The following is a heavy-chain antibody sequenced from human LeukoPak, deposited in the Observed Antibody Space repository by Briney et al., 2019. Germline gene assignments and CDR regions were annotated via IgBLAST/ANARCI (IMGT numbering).Heavy chain of an antibody. CDR2: IYYRGST. Sequence: SETLSLTCTVSGGSIGSSSYYWGWIRQPPGKGLEWIGYIYYRGSTYYNPSLKSRVTISVDTSKNQFSLKLSSVTAADTAVYYCARLVGSSWYHEVLLGRDYWGQGTLVTVSS. CDR3: ARLVGSSWYHEVLLGRDY. V-gene: IGHV4-39*01. D-gene: IGHD6-13*01. J-gene: IGHJ4*02. CDR1: GGSIGSSSYY.